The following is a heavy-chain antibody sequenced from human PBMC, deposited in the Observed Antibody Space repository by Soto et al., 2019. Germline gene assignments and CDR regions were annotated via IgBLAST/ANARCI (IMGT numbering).Heavy chain of an antibody. Sequence: SETLSVTCTVSDGSSGGWASFWSWIRQPPGKGLEWIANVYYSGSSYYNPSLKSRLTISVDTTKNQFSLQLKSMTAADTAVYYCAKVKGDAFDIWGQGTMVTVSS. CDR1: DGSSGGWASF. J-gene: IGHJ3*02. V-gene: IGHV4-30-4*01. CDR3: AKVKGDAFDI. CDR2: VYYSGSS.